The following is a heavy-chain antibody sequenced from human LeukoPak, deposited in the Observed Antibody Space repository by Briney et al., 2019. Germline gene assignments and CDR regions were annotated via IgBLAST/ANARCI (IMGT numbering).Heavy chain of an antibody. V-gene: IGHV1-8*01. Sequence: ASVKVSCKAYGYTFTSYDINWVRQATGQGHERMGWMNPNRGNTGYAQKFQGRVSMTRNPSISTAYMALSRLTSEDTAVYYCARVSFWRGYSDEYYMDVWGKGTTVTVSS. CDR1: GYTFTSYD. J-gene: IGHJ6*03. CDR2: MNPNRGNT. CDR3: ARVSFWRGYSDEYYMDV. D-gene: IGHD3-3*01.